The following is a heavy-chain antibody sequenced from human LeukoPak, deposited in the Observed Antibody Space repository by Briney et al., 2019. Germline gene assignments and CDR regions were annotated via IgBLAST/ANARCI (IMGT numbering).Heavy chain of an antibody. J-gene: IGHJ4*02. CDR1: GGSFSGYY. D-gene: IGHD6-19*01. V-gene: IGHV4-34*01. Sequence: SETLSLTCAVYGGSFSGYYWSWIRQPPGKGLEWIGEINHGGSTKYNPPLKSRVTTSVDTSKNQFSLKLSSVTAADTAVYYCARGPAVAGTILDYWGQGTLVSVSS. CDR2: INHGGST. CDR3: ARGPAVAGTILDY.